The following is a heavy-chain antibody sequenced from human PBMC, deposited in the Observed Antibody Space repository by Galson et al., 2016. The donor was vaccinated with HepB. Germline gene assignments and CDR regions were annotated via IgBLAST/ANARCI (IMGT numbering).Heavy chain of an antibody. CDR3: ARDFVGWFGEYTFFDY. CDR1: GLRFSNYW. D-gene: IGHD3-10*01. CDR2: IKKDGSDE. Sequence: SLRLSCAASGLRFSNYWMSWVRQAPGKGLEWVANIKKDGSDEYYVDSVKGRFTISRDNAKNFLYPQMNSLGAEDTAVYYCARDFVGWFGEYTFFDYWGQGTPVTVSS. J-gene: IGHJ4*02. V-gene: IGHV3-7*03.